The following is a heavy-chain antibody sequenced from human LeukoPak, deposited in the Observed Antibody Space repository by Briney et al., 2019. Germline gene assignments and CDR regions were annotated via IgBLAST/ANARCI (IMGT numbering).Heavy chain of an antibody. CDR1: GGSISSSSYY. V-gene: IGHV4-39*01. J-gene: IGHJ5*02. D-gene: IGHD3-10*01. CDR2: IYYSGST. Sequence: SETLSLTCTVSGGSISSSSYYWGWFRQPPGKGLEWIGSIYYSGSTYYNPSLKSRVTISVDTSKNQFSLKLSSVTAADTAVYYCARHVRITMVRGAFDPWGQGTLVTVSS. CDR3: ARHVRITMVRGAFDP.